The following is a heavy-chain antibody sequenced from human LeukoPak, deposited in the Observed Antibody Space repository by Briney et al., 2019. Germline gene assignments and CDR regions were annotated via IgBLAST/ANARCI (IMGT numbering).Heavy chain of an antibody. Sequence: GGSLRLSCAASGFTFSSYGMHWVRQAPGKGLEWVAIIWYDGSNKYYADSVKGRFTISRDNSKNTLYLQMNSLRAEDTAVYYCARGVTRYCSSTSCYYFDYWGQGTLVTVSS. CDR1: GFTFSSYG. V-gene: IGHV3-33*01. D-gene: IGHD2-2*01. CDR3: ARGVTRYCSSTSCYYFDY. CDR2: IWYDGSNK. J-gene: IGHJ4*02.